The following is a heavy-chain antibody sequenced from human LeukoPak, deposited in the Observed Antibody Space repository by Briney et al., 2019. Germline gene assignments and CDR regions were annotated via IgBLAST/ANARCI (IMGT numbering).Heavy chain of an antibody. CDR1: GYTFINHY. CDR2: IRPTDGST. J-gene: IGHJ5*02. CDR3: TRTINSWFDP. V-gene: IGHV1-46*01. Sequence: ASVKVSCKPSGYTFINHYIHWVRQAPGQGLEWMGVIRPTDGSTSYAQNFQGRLSMTSDTSTSTAYMELSSLRSEDTAIYYCTRTINSWFDPWGQGTPVTVSS. D-gene: IGHD3-9*01.